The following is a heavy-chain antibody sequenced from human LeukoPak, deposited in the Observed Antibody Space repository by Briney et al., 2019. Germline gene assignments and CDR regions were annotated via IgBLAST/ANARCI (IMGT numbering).Heavy chain of an antibody. CDR3: AELGITMIGGV. V-gene: IGHV3-48*03. CDR1: GFTFSSYE. Sequence: GVSLRLSCAASGFTFSSYEMNWVRQAPGKGLEWVSYISSSGSTIYYADSVKGRFTISRDNAKNSLYLQMNSLRAEDTAVYYCAELGITMIGGVWGKGTTVTISS. CDR2: ISSSGSTI. J-gene: IGHJ6*03. D-gene: IGHD3-10*02.